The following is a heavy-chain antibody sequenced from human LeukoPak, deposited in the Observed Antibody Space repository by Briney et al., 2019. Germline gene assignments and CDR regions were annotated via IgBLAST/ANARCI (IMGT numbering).Heavy chain of an antibody. CDR2: TNHSGST. Sequence: PSETLSLTCAVYGGSFSGYYWSWIRQPPGKGLEWIGETNHSGSTNYNPSLKSRVTISVDTSKNQFSLKLSSVTAADTAVYYCARVMLRFYIPHMGLFDYWGQGTLVTVSS. V-gene: IGHV4-34*01. CDR1: GGSFSGYY. D-gene: IGHD2-21*01. J-gene: IGHJ4*02. CDR3: ARVMLRFYIPHMGLFDY.